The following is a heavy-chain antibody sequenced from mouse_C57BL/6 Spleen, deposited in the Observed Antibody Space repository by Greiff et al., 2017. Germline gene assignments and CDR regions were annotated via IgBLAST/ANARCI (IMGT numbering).Heavy chain of an antibody. D-gene: IGHD3-2*02. Sequence: QVQLKESGAELARPGASVKMSCKASGYTFTSYTMHWVKQRPGQGLEWIGYINPSSGYTKYNQKFKDKATLTADKSSSTAYMQLSSLTSEDSAVYYCARLSFHSSGPYYFDYWGQGTTLTVSS. CDR3: ARLSFHSSGPYYFDY. CDR2: INPSSGYT. V-gene: IGHV1-4*01. J-gene: IGHJ2*01. CDR1: GYTFTSYT.